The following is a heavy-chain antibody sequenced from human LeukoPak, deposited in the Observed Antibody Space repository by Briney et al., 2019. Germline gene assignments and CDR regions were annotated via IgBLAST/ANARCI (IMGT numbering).Heavy chain of an antibody. J-gene: IGHJ6*03. Sequence: GGSLRLSCAASGFTFSSYGMSWVRQAPGKGLEWVSAISGSGGSTYYADSVKGRFTISRDNSRNTLYLQMNSLKTEDTAVYYCTRGVGRYFDWRVGGDYYYYYMDVWGKGTTVTISS. CDR3: TRGVGRYFDWRVGGDYYYYYMDV. CDR2: ISGSGGST. CDR1: GFTFSSYG. D-gene: IGHD3-9*01. V-gene: IGHV3-23*01.